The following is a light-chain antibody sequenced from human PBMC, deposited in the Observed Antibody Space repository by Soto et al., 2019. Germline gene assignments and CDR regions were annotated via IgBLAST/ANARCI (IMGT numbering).Light chain of an antibody. CDR3: QQYNDYWT. CDR1: QTINSW. CDR2: DAP. V-gene: IGKV1-5*01. Sequence: DIQMTQSPSTLSASVGDRVTITCRASQTINSWLAWYQQKPGKAPKVLIFDAPSLKTGVPSRFSGSGSGTEFTLTISNLQPDDFATYYCQQYNDYWTFGQGTKVDIK. J-gene: IGKJ1*01.